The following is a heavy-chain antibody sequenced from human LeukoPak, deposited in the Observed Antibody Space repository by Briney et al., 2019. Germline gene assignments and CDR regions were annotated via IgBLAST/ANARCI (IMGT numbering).Heavy chain of an antibody. CDR3: ARAATYERSFDY. CDR1: GGSISTSAYY. V-gene: IGHV4-39*07. CDR2: IYYSGNT. Sequence: PSETLSLTCIVSGGSISTSAYYWGWIRQPPGEGLQWIGSIYYSGNTYYNSSLKSRVTISVDTSTSQFSLRLSSVTAADTAVYYCARAATYERSFDYWGQGTLVTVSS. J-gene: IGHJ4*02. D-gene: IGHD1-26*01.